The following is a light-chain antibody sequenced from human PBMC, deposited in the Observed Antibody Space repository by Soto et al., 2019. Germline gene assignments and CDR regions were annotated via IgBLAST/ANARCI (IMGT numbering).Light chain of an antibody. Sequence: QSALTQPASVSGSPGQSITISCMGTHSDIGSYDLVSWYQQFPGKAPKLIIYENTRRPSGVSDRFSGSKSGNTASLTISGLQPEDESDYYCSSSTNTITVIFGGGSKVTVL. CDR2: ENT. CDR1: HSDIGSYDL. J-gene: IGLJ2*01. CDR3: SSSTNTITVI. V-gene: IGLV2-14*02.